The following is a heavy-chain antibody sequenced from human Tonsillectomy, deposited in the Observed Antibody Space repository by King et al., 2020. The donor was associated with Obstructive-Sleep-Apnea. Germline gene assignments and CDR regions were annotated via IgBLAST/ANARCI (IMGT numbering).Heavy chain of an antibody. J-gene: IGHJ6*02. D-gene: IGHD3-3*01. V-gene: IGHV1-24*01. CDR1: GYTLTELS. CDR3: ATDKPADYDFWSGYYYYGMDV. Sequence: VQLVQSGAEVKKPGASVKVSCKVSGYTLTELSMHWVRQAPGKGLEWMGGFDPEDGETIYAQKLQGRVTMTEDTSTDTAYMELSSLRSEDTAVYYCATDKPADYDFWSGYYYYGMDVWGQGTTVTVSS. CDR2: FDPEDGET.